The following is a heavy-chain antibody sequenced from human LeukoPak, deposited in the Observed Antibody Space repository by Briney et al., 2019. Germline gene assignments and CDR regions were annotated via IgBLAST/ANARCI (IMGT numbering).Heavy chain of an antibody. D-gene: IGHD2-21*02. CDR3: TTDPAFCGGDCYSSDY. J-gene: IGHJ4*02. CDR2: IKSKTDGGTT. Sequence: GGSLRLSCAASGFTFSNAWMSWVRQAPGKGLEWVGRIKSKTDGGTTDYAAPVKGRFTISRDDSKNTLYLQMNSLKTEDTAVYYCTTDPAFCGGDCYSSDYWGQGTLVTVSS. V-gene: IGHV3-15*01. CDR1: GFTFSNAW.